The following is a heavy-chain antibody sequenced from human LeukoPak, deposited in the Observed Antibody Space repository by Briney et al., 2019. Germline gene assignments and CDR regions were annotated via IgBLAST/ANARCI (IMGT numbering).Heavy chain of an antibody. D-gene: IGHD3-16*01. Sequence: SETLSLTCTVSGGSISSYYWSWIRQPPGKGLEWIGYIYYSGSTNYNPSLKSRVTISVDTSKNQFSLKLSSVTAADTAVYYCARGSRGYYFDYWGQGTLVTISS. V-gene: IGHV4-59*01. CDR2: IYYSGST. CDR3: ARGSRGYYFDY. CDR1: GGSISSYY. J-gene: IGHJ4*02.